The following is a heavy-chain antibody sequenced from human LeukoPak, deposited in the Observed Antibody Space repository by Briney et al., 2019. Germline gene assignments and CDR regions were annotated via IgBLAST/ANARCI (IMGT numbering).Heavy chain of an antibody. CDR1: GGSISSTEHY. V-gene: IGHV4-39*01. CDR3: ARHTRVIPTARSAFDR. J-gene: IGHJ3*01. Sequence: PSETLSLTCSVSGGSISSTEHYWAWLRQPPGKELEWIVSISYIRGTYYNPSLKSRVTISLDTSRNQFSLKLSSLTAADTAVFYCARHTRVIPTARSAFDRWGQGTMVTVSS. CDR2: ISYIRGT. D-gene: IGHD2-2*01.